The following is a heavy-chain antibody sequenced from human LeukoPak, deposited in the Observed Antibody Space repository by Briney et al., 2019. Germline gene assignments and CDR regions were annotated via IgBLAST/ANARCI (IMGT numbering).Heavy chain of an antibody. D-gene: IGHD3-3*01. Sequence: GGSLRLSCAASGFTFSTYWMTWVRQAPGKGLEWVANIKQDGSEKYYVDSVKGRFTISRDNAKNSLYLQMNSLRAEDTAVYYCARDYRPYDFWSDVWGQGTLVTVSS. V-gene: IGHV3-7*01. CDR1: GFTFSTYW. CDR3: ARDYRPYDFWSDV. CDR2: IKQDGSEK. J-gene: IGHJ4*02.